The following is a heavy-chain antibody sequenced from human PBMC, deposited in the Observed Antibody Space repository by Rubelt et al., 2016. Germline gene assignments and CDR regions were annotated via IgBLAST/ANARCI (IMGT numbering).Heavy chain of an antibody. Sequence: QVQLQQWGAGLLKPSETLSLTCAVYGGSFSGYYWSWIRQPPGKGLEWIGEINHSGSTNYNPSLKSRVTISVDTSKNQFSLKLSSVTAADTAVYYCASHTLTIRPGYFDYWGQGTLVTVSS. CDR2: INHSGST. CDR1: GGSFSGYY. J-gene: IGHJ4*02. D-gene: IGHD4/OR15-4a*01. CDR3: ASHTLTIRPGYFDY. V-gene: IGHV4-34*01.